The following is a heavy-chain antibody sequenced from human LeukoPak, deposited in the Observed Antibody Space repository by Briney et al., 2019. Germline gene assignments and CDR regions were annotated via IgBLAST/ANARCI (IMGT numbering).Heavy chain of an antibody. J-gene: IGHJ6*03. D-gene: IGHD3-3*01. V-gene: IGHV3-66*02. CDR3: ARINAPFWSGSMDV. Sequence: GGSLRLSCAASEFTVSSNYMNWVRQAPGKGLEWVSVIYSGGSTCYADSVKGRLTITRDNSKKMLSLQMNSLRAEDTAVYYWARINAPFWSGSMDVWGKGTTVTVSS. CDR1: EFTVSSNY. CDR2: IYSGGST.